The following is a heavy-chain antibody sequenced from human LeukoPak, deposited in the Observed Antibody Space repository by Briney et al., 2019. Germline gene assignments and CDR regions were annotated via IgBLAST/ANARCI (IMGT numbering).Heavy chain of an antibody. J-gene: IGHJ4*02. CDR3: ARAGPVAGYDY. Sequence: GASVKVSCKASGYTFTSYGISWVRQAPGQGLEWMGWISAYNGNTNYAQKLQGRVTMTTDTSTSTAYMDLNSLTSDDTAVYYCARAGPVAGYDYWGQGTLVTVSS. D-gene: IGHD6-19*01. CDR1: GYTFTSYG. V-gene: IGHV1-18*01. CDR2: ISAYNGNT.